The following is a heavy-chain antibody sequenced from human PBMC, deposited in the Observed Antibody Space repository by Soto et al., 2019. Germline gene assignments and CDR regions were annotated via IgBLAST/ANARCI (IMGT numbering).Heavy chain of an antibody. CDR3: AREARDDY. J-gene: IGHJ4*02. D-gene: IGHD3-10*01. CDR2: ISGSSTYI. V-gene: IGHV3-21*01. CDR1: GSTFSSYS. Sequence: EVQLVESGGGLVKPGGSLRLSCAASGSTFSSYSMNWVRQAPGKGLEWVSSISGSSTYIYYADSVKGRFTISRDNAKNSLYLQMNSLRAEDTAVYYCAREARDDYWGQGTRVTVSS.